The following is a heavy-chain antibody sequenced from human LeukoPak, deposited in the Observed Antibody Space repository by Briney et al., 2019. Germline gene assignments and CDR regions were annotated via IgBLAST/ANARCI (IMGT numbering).Heavy chain of an antibody. CDR3: ARGGGAEQWLVRWYYYYGMDV. CDR2: TYYRSKWYN. D-gene: IGHD6-19*01. Sequence: SQTLSLTCAISGDSVSSNSAAWNWIRQSPSRGLEWLGRTYYRSKWYNDYAVSVKSRITINPDTSKNQFSLQLNSVTPEDTAVYYCARGGGAEQWLVRWYYYYGMDVWGQGTTVTVSS. CDR1: GDSVSSNSAA. V-gene: IGHV6-1*01. J-gene: IGHJ6*02.